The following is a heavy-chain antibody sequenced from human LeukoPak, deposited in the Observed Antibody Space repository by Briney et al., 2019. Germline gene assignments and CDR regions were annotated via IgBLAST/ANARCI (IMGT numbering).Heavy chain of an antibody. Sequence: PSQTLSLTCTVSGGPISSRGHYWSWIRQRPGKGLEWIGHISYSGSTYYNPSLKSPVSISVDTSKNQFSLKLSSLTAADTAVYYCAREVPYASGSHPVAFDIWGQGTAVTVSS. J-gene: IGHJ3*02. CDR2: ISYSGST. D-gene: IGHD3-10*01. CDR1: GGPISSRGHY. CDR3: AREVPYASGSHPVAFDI. V-gene: IGHV4-31*01.